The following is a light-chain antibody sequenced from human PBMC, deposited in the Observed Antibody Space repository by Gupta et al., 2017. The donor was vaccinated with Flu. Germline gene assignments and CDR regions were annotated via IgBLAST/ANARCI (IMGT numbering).Light chain of an antibody. CDR2: GAS. CDR1: QSVSGSY. J-gene: IGKJ1*01. V-gene: IGKV3-20*01. CDR3: QQYVSSPT. Sequence: EIVLTQSPGTLSLSPGERATLSCRASQSVSGSYLAWYQQKPGQAPRLLIYGASTRATGIPDRFSGSGSGTDFTLTISRLEPEDFAVYYCQQYVSSPTFGQGTKVEIK.